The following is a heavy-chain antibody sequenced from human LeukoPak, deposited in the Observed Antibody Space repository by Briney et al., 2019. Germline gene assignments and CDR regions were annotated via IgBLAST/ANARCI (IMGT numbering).Heavy chain of an antibody. V-gene: IGHV3-74*01. Sequence: GGSLRLSCAASGFTFSSYWMHWVRQAPGKGLVWVSRINSDGSSTSYADSVKGRFTISRDNAKNTLYLQMNSLRAEDTAVYYCVRGRQYYYYYGMDVWGKGTTVTVSS. D-gene: IGHD6-25*01. J-gene: IGHJ6*04. CDR3: VRGRQYYYYYGMDV. CDR1: GFTFSSYW. CDR2: INSDGSST.